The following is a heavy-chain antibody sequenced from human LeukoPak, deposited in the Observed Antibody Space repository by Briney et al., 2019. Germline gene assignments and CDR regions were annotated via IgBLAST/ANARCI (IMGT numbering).Heavy chain of an antibody. J-gene: IGHJ4*02. CDR3: ARGGGRPVGY. D-gene: IGHD3-16*01. V-gene: IGHV3-7*01. CDR1: GFTFSSYE. Sequence: GGSLRLSCAASGFTFSSYEMNWVRQAPGKGLEWVANIKQDGSEKYYVDSVKGRFTISRDNAKNSLYLQMNSLRAEDTAVYYCARGGGRPVGYWGQGTLVTVSS. CDR2: IKQDGSEK.